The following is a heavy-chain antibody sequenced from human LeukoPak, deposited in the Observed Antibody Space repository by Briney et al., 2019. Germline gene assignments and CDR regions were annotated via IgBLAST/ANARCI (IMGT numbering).Heavy chain of an antibody. CDR3: ASGRGFGPVDGMDV. J-gene: IGHJ6*04. D-gene: IGHD3-10*01. V-gene: IGHV3-11*06. CDR1: GFTFSDYY. CDR2: ISSSSYT. Sequence: GGSLRLSCAASGFTFSDYYMSWIRQAPGKGLEWVSYISSSSYTNYADSVKGRFTISRDNAKNSLYLQMNSLRAEDTAVYYCASGRGFGPVDGMDVWGKGTTVTVSS.